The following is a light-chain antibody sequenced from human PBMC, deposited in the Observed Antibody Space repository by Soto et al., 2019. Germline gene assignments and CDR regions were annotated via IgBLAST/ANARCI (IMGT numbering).Light chain of an antibody. Sequence: DIQLTQAPSSLSASVGDRITITCRASQRISTYLNWYQQKPGKAPELVIYTASSLESGVPSRFSGSGSGTDFTLIISSIQPADLATYYRQQHYHTPCTFGQGTKVETK. CDR3: QQHYHTPCT. V-gene: IGKV1-39*01. J-gene: IGKJ1*01. CDR2: TAS. CDR1: QRISTY.